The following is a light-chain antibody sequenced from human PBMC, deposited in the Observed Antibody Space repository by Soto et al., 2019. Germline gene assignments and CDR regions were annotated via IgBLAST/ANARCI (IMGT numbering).Light chain of an antibody. Sequence: EIVLTQSPATLSLSPGERATLSCRASQSVSSSLAWYQQKLGQAPRLLIYEASDRATGIPARFSGSGSGTDFTLIISSLEPEYFAVYYCQQGSTWPWTFCQGTMVDIK. CDR3: QQGSTWPWT. J-gene: IGKJ1*01. V-gene: IGKV3-11*01. CDR2: EAS. CDR1: QSVSSS.